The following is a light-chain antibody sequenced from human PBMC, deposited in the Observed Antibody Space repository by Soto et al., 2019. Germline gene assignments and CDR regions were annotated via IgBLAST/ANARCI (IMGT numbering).Light chain of an antibody. CDR3: QQSYSTPWT. CDR1: QSINFY. V-gene: IGKV1-39*01. Sequence: DIRMMQSPSSLSASVGARITITCRASQSINFYLNWYQQKPGKAPKLLIYDASRLQSGVPSRFSASGSGTDFTLTISSLQPEDFASYYCQQSYSTPWTFGQGTKVQIK. CDR2: DAS. J-gene: IGKJ1*01.